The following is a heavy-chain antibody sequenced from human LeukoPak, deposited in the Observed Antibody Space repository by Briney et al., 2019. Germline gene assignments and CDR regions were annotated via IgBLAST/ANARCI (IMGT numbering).Heavy chain of an antibody. Sequence: PSETLSLTCAVYGGSFSGYYWSWIRQPPGKGLEWIGEINHSGSTNYNPSLKSRVTISADTSKNQFSLKLSSVTAADTAVYYCARVWFGEAGPNWFDPWGQGTLVTVSS. CDR3: ARVWFGEAGPNWFDP. CDR1: GGSFSGYY. D-gene: IGHD3-10*01. J-gene: IGHJ5*02. CDR2: INHSGST. V-gene: IGHV4-34*01.